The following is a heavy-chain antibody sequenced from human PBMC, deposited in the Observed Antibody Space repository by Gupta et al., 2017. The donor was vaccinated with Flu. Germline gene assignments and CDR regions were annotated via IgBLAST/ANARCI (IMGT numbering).Heavy chain of an antibody. CDR1: GFTFSSYG. CDR2: IWYDGSNK. Sequence: QVQLVESGGGVVQPGRSLRLSCAASGFTFSSYGMHWVRQAPGKGLEWVAVIWYDGSNKYYADSVKGRFTISRDNSKNTLYLQMNSLRAEDTAVYYCARPVGSSGWYSFDYWGQGTLVTVSS. CDR3: ARPVGSSGWYSFDY. D-gene: IGHD6-19*01. J-gene: IGHJ4*02. V-gene: IGHV3-33*01.